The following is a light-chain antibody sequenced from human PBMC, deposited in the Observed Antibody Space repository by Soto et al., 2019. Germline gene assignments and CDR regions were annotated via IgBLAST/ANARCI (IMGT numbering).Light chain of an antibody. CDR1: RSVSSY. V-gene: IGKV3-11*01. Sequence: IVLTQSPATLSLSPGERATLSCRASRSVSSYLAWYQQKPGQAPRLLIYDASNRATGIPARFSGSGSGTDFPLTISSLEPEDFAVYYCQQRSNWPPKNTFGQGTKLEIK. CDR2: DAS. CDR3: QQRSNWPPKNT. J-gene: IGKJ2*01.